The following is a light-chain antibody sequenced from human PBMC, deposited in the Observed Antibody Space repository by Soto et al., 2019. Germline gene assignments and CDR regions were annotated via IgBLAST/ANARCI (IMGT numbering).Light chain of an antibody. Sequence: EIVLTQSPGTLSLSPGERATLSCRASQSVSNNYLAWYQQKPGQAPRLLIYDASTRATGIPARFSGSGSETDFTLTISSLEPEDFAVYYCQQRRDWPPWTFGQGTKVDIK. CDR1: QSVSNNY. J-gene: IGKJ1*01. CDR2: DAS. V-gene: IGKV3-11*01. CDR3: QQRRDWPPWT.